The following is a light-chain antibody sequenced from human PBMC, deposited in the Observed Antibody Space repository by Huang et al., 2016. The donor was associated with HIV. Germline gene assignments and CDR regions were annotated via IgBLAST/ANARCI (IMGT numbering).Light chain of an antibody. CDR3: QQYNDWPPVFT. J-gene: IGKJ4*01. CDR2: GAT. CDR1: QSVTTN. Sequence: EIVLTQSPATLSVSPGERATLSCMASQSVTTNLAWYQQTPGQAPRLLIYGATSRATGIPARFSGRGSETEFTFTISGLQSEDSAVYYCQQYNDWPPVFTFGGGTRVEIK. V-gene: IGKV3D-15*01.